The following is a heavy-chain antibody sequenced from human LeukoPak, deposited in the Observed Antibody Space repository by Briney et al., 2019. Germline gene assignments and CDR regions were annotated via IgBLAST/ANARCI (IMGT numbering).Heavy chain of an antibody. CDR2: ISYDGTYK. Sequence: PGGSLRLSCAASGFTFSSYAIHWVRQAPGQGLEWVAVISYDGTYKYYADSVKGRFTISRDNAKNTLYLQMKSLRAEDTVVYYCAVVVITDFDYWGQGTLVTVSS. CDR1: GFTFSSYA. V-gene: IGHV3-30*04. J-gene: IGHJ4*02. CDR3: AVVVITDFDY. D-gene: IGHD3-22*01.